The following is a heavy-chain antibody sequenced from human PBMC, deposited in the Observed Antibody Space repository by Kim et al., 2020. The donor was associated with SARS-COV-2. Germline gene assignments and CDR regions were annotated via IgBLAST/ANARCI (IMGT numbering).Heavy chain of an antibody. CDR1: GFTFDDYA. J-gene: IGHJ5*02. CDR2: ISGDGGST. D-gene: IGHD6-19*01. V-gene: IGHV3-43*02. CDR3: AKDYYSSGWYGWFDP. Sequence: GGSLRLSCAASGFTFDDYAMHWVRQAPGKGLEWVSLISGDGGSTYYADSVKGRFTISRDNSKNSLYLQMNSLRTEDTALYYCAKDYYSSGWYGWFDPWGQGTLVTVSS.